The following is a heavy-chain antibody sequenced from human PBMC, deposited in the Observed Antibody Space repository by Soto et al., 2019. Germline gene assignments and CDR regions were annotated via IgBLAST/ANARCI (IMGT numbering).Heavy chain of an antibody. CDR3: AKDQVPYLYDSSGHPDS. CDR1: GYTFSSYG. V-gene: IGHV1-18*04. J-gene: IGHJ4*02. D-gene: IGHD3-22*01. Sequence: ASVKVSCKGAGYTFSSYGMAWVRQAPGQGLEWMGWISAYNGYTNYGQRFQGRVTMTADTSTRTVYMELRSLRFDDTAVYYCAKDQVPYLYDSSGHPDSWGQGTLVTVSS. CDR2: ISAYNGYT.